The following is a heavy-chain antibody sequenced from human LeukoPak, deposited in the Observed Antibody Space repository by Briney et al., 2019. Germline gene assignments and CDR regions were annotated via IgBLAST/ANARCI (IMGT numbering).Heavy chain of an antibody. J-gene: IGHJ4*02. CDR3: ARDGSLAAYLDY. CDR1: GFTFSSYA. CDR2: ISYDGSNK. Sequence: GGSLRLSCAASGFTFSSYAMHWVRQAPGKGLEWVAVISYDGSNKYYADSVKGRFTISRDNSKNTLYLQMNSLRAENTAVYYCARDGSLAAYLDYWGQGTLVTVSS. D-gene: IGHD3-3*02. V-gene: IGHV3-30*01.